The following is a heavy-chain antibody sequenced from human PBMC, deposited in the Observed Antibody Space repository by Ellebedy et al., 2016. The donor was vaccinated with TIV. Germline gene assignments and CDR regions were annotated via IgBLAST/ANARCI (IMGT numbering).Heavy chain of an antibody. CDR1: GGTFSSYA. CDR3: ARGDSSSSYSNDAFDI. V-gene: IGHV1-69*04. D-gene: IGHD3-22*01. J-gene: IGHJ3*02. CDR2: IIPILGIA. Sequence: AASVKVSCKDSGGTFSSYAISWVRQAPGQGLEWMGRIIPILGIANYAQKFQGRVTITADKSTSTAYMELRSLRSDDTAVYYCARGDSSSSYSNDAFDIWGQGTMVTVSS.